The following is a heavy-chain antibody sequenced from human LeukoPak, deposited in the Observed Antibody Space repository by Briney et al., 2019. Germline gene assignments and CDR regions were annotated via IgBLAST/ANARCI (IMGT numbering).Heavy chain of an antibody. CDR2: ISYDGSNK. CDR3: ARDLITRQGAWGDY. Sequence: PGGSLRLSCAASGFTFSSYAMHWVRQAPGKGLEWVAVISYDGSNKYCADSVKGRFTISRDNSKNTLYLQMNSLRAEDTAVYYCARDLITRQGAWGDYWGQGTLVTVSS. J-gene: IGHJ4*02. CDR1: GFTFSSYA. V-gene: IGHV3-30-3*01. D-gene: IGHD3-22*01.